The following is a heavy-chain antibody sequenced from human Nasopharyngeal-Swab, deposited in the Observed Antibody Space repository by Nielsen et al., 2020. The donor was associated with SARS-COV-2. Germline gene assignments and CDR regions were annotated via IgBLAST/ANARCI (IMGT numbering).Heavy chain of an antibody. CDR3: ARSGVITFGGVYYFDY. D-gene: IGHD3-16*01. Sequence: ASVKVSGKASGYTFTSYAMHWVRQAPGQRLEWMGWINAGNGNTKYSQKFQGRVTITRDTSASTAYMGLSSLRSEDTAVYYCARSGVITFGGVYYFDYWGQGTLVTVSS. J-gene: IGHJ4*02. CDR2: INAGNGNT. CDR1: GYTFTSYA. V-gene: IGHV1-3*01.